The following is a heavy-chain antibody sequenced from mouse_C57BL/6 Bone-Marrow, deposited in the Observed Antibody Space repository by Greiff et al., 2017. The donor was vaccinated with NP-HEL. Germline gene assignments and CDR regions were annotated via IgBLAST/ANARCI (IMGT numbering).Heavy chain of an antibody. D-gene: IGHD1-1*01. CDR2: ISDGGSYT. J-gene: IGHJ3*01. V-gene: IGHV5-4*01. CDR1: GFTFSSYA. CDR3: ARDRAFYDGFAY. Sequence: EVHLVESGGGLVKPGGSLKLSCAASGFTFSSYAMSWVRQTPEKRLEWVATISDGGSYTYYPDNVKGRFTISRDNAKHNLYLQMSHLKSEDTAMYYCARDRAFYDGFAYWGQGTLVTVSA.